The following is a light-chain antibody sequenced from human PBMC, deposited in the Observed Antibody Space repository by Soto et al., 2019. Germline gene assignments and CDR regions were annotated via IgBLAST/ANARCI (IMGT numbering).Light chain of an antibody. CDR3: TSYAGSNIWV. CDR2: EVS. V-gene: IGLV2-8*01. CDR1: SSDVGAYNY. Sequence: QSAPTQPPSASGSPGQSVTISCTGTSSDVGAYNYVSWYQQYPGKAPKLMIYEVSKRPSGVPDRFSGSKSGKTASLTVSGLQPEDEADYYCTSYAGSNIWVFGGGTKHTVL. J-gene: IGLJ3*02.